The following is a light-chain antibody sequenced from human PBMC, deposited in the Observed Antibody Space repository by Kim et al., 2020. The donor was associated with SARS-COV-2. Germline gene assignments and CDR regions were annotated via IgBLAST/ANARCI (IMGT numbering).Light chain of an antibody. CDR1: QSVSSNF. V-gene: IGKV3-20*01. J-gene: IGKJ1*01. CDR2: SAS. CDR3: QQYATSPET. Sequence: ENVLTQSPGTLSLSPGERATLSCRASQSVSSNFLAWYQQKAGQAPRLVIYSASSRASGIPDRFSCSGSGTDFTLTISTLEPEDFAVYYCQQYATSPETFGQGTKVDIK.